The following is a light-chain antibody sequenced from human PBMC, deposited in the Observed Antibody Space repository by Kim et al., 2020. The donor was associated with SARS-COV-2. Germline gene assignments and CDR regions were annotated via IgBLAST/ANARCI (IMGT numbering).Light chain of an antibody. CDR2: STY. V-gene: IGLV1-44*01. CDR3: ASWDGSLTGWV. Sequence: GQRVTISCSGSSSKLGGNTVNLYPQLPGTAPKLLIYSTYQRPSGVPDRFSASKSGTSASLAISGLQSEDEAGYYCASWDGSLTGWVFGGGTKLTVL. CDR1: SSKLGGNT. J-gene: IGLJ3*02.